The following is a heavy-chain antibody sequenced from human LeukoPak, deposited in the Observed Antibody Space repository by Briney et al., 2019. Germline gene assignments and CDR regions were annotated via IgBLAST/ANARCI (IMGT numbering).Heavy chain of an antibody. CDR2: ISGSGGST. J-gene: IGHJ4*02. CDR3: AKGRRAPLVGTITKSWIDY. V-gene: IGHV3-23*01. CDR1: GFTFSNNA. D-gene: IGHD1-7*01. Sequence: PGGSLRPSWAASGFTFSNNARNWAPQAPGKGLEWVSTISGSGGSTYYADSVKGRFTISRDNSKNTLYLQMNSLRAEDTAVYYCAKGRRAPLVGTITKSWIDYRGQGTLVTVSS.